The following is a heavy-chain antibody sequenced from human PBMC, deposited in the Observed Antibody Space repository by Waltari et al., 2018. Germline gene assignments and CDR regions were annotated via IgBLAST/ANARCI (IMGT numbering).Heavy chain of an antibody. CDR2: ISGSGGST. CDR3: ARVAQKTYRSPVPGRDYYYGMDV. V-gene: IGHV3-23*01. D-gene: IGHD1-1*01. J-gene: IGHJ6*02. Sequence: EVQLLESGGGLVQPGGSLRLSCAASGFTFSSYAMSWVRQAPGKGLEWVSAISGSGGSTYYADSVKGRFTISRDNSKNTLYLQMNSLRAEDTAVYYCARVAQKTYRSPVPGRDYYYGMDVWGQGTTVTVSS. CDR1: GFTFSSYA.